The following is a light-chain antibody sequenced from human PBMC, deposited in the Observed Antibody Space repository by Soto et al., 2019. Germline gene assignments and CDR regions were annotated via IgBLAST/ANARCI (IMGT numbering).Light chain of an antibody. V-gene: IGKV1-5*01. CDR1: QSISSW. CDR3: QHRDSWPLT. CDR2: DAS. Sequence: DIQMTQSPSTLSASVGDSVPTTCRASQSISSWLAWYQQKPGKAPKLLIYDASSLESGVPSRFSGSGSGTEFTLNISSLQPDDVAVYYCQHRDSWPLTFGGGTKVDIK. J-gene: IGKJ4*01.